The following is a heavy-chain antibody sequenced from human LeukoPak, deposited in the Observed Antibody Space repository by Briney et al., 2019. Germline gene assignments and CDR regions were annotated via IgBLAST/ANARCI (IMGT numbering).Heavy chain of an antibody. D-gene: IGHD3-22*01. CDR2: INHSGST. CDR3: ARGITMIVVVITLYHAFDI. Sequence: KPSETLSLTCAVYGGSFSGYYWSWIRQPPGKGLEWIGEINHSGSTNYNPSLKSRVTISVDTSKNQFSLKLSSVTAADTAVYYCARGITMIVVVITLYHAFDIWGQGTMVTVSS. J-gene: IGHJ3*02. CDR1: GGSFSGYY. V-gene: IGHV4-34*01.